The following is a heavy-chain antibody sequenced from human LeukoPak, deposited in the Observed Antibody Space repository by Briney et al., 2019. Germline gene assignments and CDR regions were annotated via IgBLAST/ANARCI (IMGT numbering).Heavy chain of an antibody. V-gene: IGHV1-2*02. J-gene: IGHJ5*02. Sequence: ASVKVSCKASGYTFTGYYMHWVRQAPGQGLEWMGWINPSSGGTNYAQKFQGRVTMTRDTSISTAYMELSRLRSDDTAVYYCARDRGYCSSTSCSGPWFDPWGQGTLVTVSS. CDR1: GYTFTGYY. CDR2: INPSSGGT. CDR3: ARDRGYCSSTSCSGPWFDP. D-gene: IGHD2-2*03.